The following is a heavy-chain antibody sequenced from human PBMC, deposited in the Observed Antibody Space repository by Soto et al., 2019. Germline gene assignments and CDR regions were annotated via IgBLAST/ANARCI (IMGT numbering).Heavy chain of an antibody. D-gene: IGHD1-7*01. CDR1: GYTFTSYG. CDR2: ISAYNGNT. CDR3: ARVLYNWNYGSRFDY. Sequence: QVQLVQSGAEVKKPGASVKVSCKASGYTFTSYGISWVRQAPGQGLEWMRWISAYNGNTNYAQKLQGRVTMTTDTSTSTAYMELRSLRSDDTAVYYCARVLYNWNYGSRFDYWGQGTLVTVSS. V-gene: IGHV1-18*01. J-gene: IGHJ4*02.